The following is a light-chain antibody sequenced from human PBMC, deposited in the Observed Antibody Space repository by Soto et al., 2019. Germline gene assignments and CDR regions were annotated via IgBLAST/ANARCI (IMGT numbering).Light chain of an antibody. CDR3: QQYNSYPIT. V-gene: IGKV1-5*03. CDR2: KAS. CDR1: QSIRSW. J-gene: IGKJ5*01. Sequence: DIQMTQSPSTLSESVGDRVTITCRASQSIRSWLAWYQQKPGKAPKLLIYKASSLESGVPSRFSGSGSGTEFTLTISSLQPDDFATYYCQQYNSYPITFVQGTRLEIK.